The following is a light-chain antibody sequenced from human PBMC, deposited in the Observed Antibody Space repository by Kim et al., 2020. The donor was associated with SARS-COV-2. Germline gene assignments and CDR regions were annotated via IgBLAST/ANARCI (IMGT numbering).Light chain of an antibody. CDR1: HDINNY. CDR3: QQYENLPPT. Sequence: PSVGDRVTITCQASHDINNYLNWYQQKPGEAPKLLIYDASNLGTGVPSRFSGTGSETNFTFSISSLQAADIATYYCQQYENLPPTFGQGTKVDIK. V-gene: IGKV1-33*01. CDR2: DAS. J-gene: IGKJ1*01.